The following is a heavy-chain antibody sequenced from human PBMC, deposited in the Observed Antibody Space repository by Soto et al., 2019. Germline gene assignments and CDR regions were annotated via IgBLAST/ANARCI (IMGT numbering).Heavy chain of an antibody. CDR1: GDSVSSDTSA. CDR3: VRDYYAAYADVGYLDY. CDR2: TYYRSKWYN. J-gene: IGHJ4*02. D-gene: IGHD4-17*01. V-gene: IGHV6-1*01. Sequence: SQTLSLTCAISGDSVSSDTSAWNWIRQSPSRGLEWLGRTYYRSKWYNHYAPSVESRITISPDTSKNQFSLHLNSVTPADTAVYFCVRDYYAAYADVGYLDYWGPGTLVTVSS.